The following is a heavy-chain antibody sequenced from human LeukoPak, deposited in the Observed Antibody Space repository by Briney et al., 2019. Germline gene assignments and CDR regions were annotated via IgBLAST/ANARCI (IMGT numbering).Heavy chain of an antibody. CDR1: GGTFSSYA. CDR3: ARVALNWFDP. CDR2: IIPIFGTA. J-gene: IGHJ5*02. V-gene: IGHV1-69*01. Sequence: SVKVSCKASGGTFSSYAISWVRQAPGQGPEWMGGIIPIFGTANYAQKFQGRVTITADESTSTAYMELSSLRSEDTAVYYCARVALNWFDPWGQGTLVTVSS.